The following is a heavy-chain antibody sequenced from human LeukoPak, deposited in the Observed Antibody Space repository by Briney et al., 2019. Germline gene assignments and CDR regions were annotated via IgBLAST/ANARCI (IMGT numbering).Heavy chain of an antibody. J-gene: IGHJ4*02. CDR3: AIVTYGSGTYGAFDY. Sequence: PGGSLRLSCAASGFTFSSHGMSWVRQAPGKGLEWVSTISGSGDNTYYADSVKGRFTISRDNSKNTLYLQMNSLRAEDTAVYYCAIVTYGSGTYGAFDYWGQGTLVTVSS. CDR2: ISGSGDNT. D-gene: IGHD3-10*01. CDR1: GFTFSSHG. V-gene: IGHV3-23*01.